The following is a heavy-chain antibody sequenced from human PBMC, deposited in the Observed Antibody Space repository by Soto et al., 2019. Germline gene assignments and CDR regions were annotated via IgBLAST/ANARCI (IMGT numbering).Heavy chain of an antibody. D-gene: IGHD4-4*01. Sequence: SETLSLTCTFSGGSVTSYFWHWIRQPPGKGLEWIGHIFYRGGTNYNPSLRSRLTMSMDTSKNQFSLNLASVTAADTAVYYCARDATHDYIDPPEPYWYFDLWGRGTLVTVSS. CDR2: IFYRGGT. CDR1: GGSVTSYF. CDR3: ARDATHDYIDPPEPYWYFDL. J-gene: IGHJ2*01. V-gene: IGHV4-59*02.